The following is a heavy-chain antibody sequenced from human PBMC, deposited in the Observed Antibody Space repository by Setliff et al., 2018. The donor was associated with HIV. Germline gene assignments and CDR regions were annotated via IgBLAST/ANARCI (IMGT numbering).Heavy chain of an antibody. D-gene: IGHD5-12*01. CDR3: ARQGGYSGYGFYYYYYYMDV. CDR1: GPYSISSGFY. J-gene: IGHJ6*03. Sequence: SETLSLTCAVSGPYSISSGFYWGWIRQPPGKGLEWIGSIYYSGSTYYNPSLKSRVTISVDTSKNQFSLKLSSVTAADTAVYYCARQGGYSGYGFYYYYYYMDVWGKGTTVTVSS. V-gene: IGHV4-38-2*01. CDR2: IYYSGST.